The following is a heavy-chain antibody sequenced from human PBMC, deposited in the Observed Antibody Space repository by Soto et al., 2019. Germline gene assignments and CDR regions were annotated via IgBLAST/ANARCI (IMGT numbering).Heavy chain of an antibody. CDR3: ARESRYCSGGSCYFLPGIDY. V-gene: IGHV1-69*12. CDR2: IIPIFGTA. J-gene: IGHJ4*02. D-gene: IGHD2-15*01. Sequence: QVQLVQSGAEVKKPGSSVKVSCKASVGTFSSYAISWVRQAPGQGLEWMGGIIPIFGTANYAQKFQGRVTITADESTSPAYVELSSLRSEDTAVYYCARESRYCSGGSCYFLPGIDYWGQGTLVTVSS. CDR1: VGTFSSYA.